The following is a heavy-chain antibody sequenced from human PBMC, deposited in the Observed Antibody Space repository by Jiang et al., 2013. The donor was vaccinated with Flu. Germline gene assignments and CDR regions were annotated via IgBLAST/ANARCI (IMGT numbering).Heavy chain of an antibody. CDR1: GGSISSSSYY. CDR2: IYYSGST. D-gene: IGHD1-26*01. Sequence: GPGLVKPSETLSLTCTVSGGSISSSSYYWGWIRQPPGKGLEWIGSIYYSGSTYYNPSLKSRVTISVDTSKNQFSLKLSSVTAADTAVYYCARVFWGYSGSCFFDYWGQGTLVTVSS. J-gene: IGHJ4*02. CDR3: ARVFWGYSGSCFFDY. V-gene: IGHV4-39*07.